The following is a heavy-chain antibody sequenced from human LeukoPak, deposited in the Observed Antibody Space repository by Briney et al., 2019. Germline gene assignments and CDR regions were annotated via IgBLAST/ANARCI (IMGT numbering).Heavy chain of an antibody. Sequence: PSETLSLTCTVSGGSISSYYWSWIRQPPGKGLEWIGYIYYSGSTNYNPSLKSRVTISVATSKNQFSLKLSPVTAADTAVYYCARHGGSYYSFDYWGQGTLVTVSS. V-gene: IGHV4-59*08. CDR2: IYYSGST. CDR3: ARHGGSYYSFDY. CDR1: GGSISSYY. D-gene: IGHD1-26*01. J-gene: IGHJ4*02.